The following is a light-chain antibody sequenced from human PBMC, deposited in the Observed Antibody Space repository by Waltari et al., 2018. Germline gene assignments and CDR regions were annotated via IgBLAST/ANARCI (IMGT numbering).Light chain of an antibody. V-gene: IGLV1-40*01. CDR2: GTG. CDR1: GSHLRAGYH. J-gene: IGLJ2*01. CDR3: QSYDTSLSVV. Sequence: QSVLTQPPSVSGAPGQRVSIPCTGSGSHLRAGYHVPWYHQHPGKAPKLLIYGTGTRPPGVPDRFFGSQSGTSASLAITALQAEDEAEYYCQSYDTSLSVVFGGGTKLTVL.